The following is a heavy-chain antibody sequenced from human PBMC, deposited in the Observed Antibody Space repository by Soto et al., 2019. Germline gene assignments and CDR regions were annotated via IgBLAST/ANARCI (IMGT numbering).Heavy chain of an antibody. J-gene: IGHJ4*02. D-gene: IGHD2-15*01. CDR2: ISSTGSGT. CDR3: VRDLHEPLATDALRVAN. V-gene: IGHV3-48*03. Sequence: GRSLRLSCAASGFTFSSYEMHWVRQAPGKGLEWISYISSTGSGTHYADSVKGRFTMSRDNTKNSVSLQMSSLRAEDTAVYYCVRDLHEPLATDALRVANWGQGTQVTVSS. CDR1: GFTFSSYE.